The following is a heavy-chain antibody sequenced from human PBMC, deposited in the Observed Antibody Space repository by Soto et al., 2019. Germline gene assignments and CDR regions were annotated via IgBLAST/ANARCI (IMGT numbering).Heavy chain of an antibody. CDR3: ARSDDYGDYGYYYYGMDI. D-gene: IGHD4-17*01. Sequence: SETLSLTCTVSGGSISTSYWSWIRQPPGKGLEWIGHIYYSGRTNYKPSLKSRVTISVDTSKNQLSLKLTSVTAADTAVYYCARSDDYGDYGYYYYGMDIWGQGTTVTVSS. J-gene: IGHJ6*02. CDR1: GGSISTSY. V-gene: IGHV4-59*01. CDR2: IYYSGRT.